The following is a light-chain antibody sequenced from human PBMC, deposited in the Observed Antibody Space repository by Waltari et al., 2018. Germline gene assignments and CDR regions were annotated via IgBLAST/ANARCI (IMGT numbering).Light chain of an antibody. J-gene: IGKJ1*01. V-gene: IGKV1-8*01. CDR2: AAS. CDR3: QQYYTYPRT. Sequence: AIRMTQSPSSFSASTGDRVTLTCRASPGISSYLAWYPQKPGRGPKLLMSAASTLHSGVPSRFTGSGSGTDFTLTINSLQSDDFATYYCQQYYTYPRTFGQGTKVEIK. CDR1: PGISSY.